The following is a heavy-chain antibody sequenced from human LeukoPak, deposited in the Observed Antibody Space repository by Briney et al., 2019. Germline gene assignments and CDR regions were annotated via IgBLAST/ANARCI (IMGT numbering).Heavy chain of an antibody. CDR2: ISSSGNII. V-gene: IGHV3-11*04. J-gene: IGHJ4*02. CDR1: GFTFSDYN. D-gene: IGHD3-10*01. CDR3: ARADYYDSGSFYPLNF. Sequence: GGSLRLSCAASGFTFSDYNMRWIRQAPGKGLEWVSSISSSGNIIYYADSVRGRFTISRDNAKNSLYLQMNSLRAEDTAVFYCARADYYDSGSFYPLNFWGQGTLVTVSS.